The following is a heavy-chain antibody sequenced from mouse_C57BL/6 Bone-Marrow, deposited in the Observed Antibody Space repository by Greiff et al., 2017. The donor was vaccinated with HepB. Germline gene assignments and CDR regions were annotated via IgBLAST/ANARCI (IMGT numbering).Heavy chain of an antibody. CDR3: ARAITTVVALFAY. Sequence: EVQRVDSGGGLVKPGGSLKLSCAASGFTFSSYAMSWVRQTPEKRLEWVATISDGGSYTYYPDNVKGRFTISRDNAKNNLYLQMSHLKSEDTAMYYCARAITTVVALFAYWGQGTLVTVSA. CDR1: GFTFSSYA. CDR2: ISDGGSYT. V-gene: IGHV5-4*01. D-gene: IGHD1-1*01. J-gene: IGHJ3*01.